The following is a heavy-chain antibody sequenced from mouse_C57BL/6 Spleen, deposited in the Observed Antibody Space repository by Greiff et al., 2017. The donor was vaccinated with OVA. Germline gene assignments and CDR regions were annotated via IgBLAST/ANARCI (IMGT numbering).Heavy chain of an antibody. V-gene: IGHV5-17*01. D-gene: IGHD1-1*01. CDR1: GFTFSDYG. Sequence: EVQLVESGGGLVKPGGSLKLSCAASGFTFSDYGMHWVRQAPEKGLEWVAYISSGSSTIYYADTVKGRFTISRDNAKNTLFLQMTSLRSEDTAMYYCARKRYYGSSPYNAMDYWGQGTSVTVSS. CDR3: ARKRYYGSSPYNAMDY. CDR2: ISSGSSTI. J-gene: IGHJ4*01.